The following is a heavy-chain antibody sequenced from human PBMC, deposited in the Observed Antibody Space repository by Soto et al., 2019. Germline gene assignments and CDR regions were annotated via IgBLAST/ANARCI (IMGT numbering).Heavy chain of an antibody. V-gene: IGHV1-18*04. CDR1: GYTFTSYG. Sequence: GASVKVSCKASGYTFTSYGINWVRQAPGQGLEWMGWISGYDGNTNYAQKLQGRVTMTTDTSTSTAYMELRSLRSDDTAVYYCARVGYSDGSRGLDSWGQGTLVTVSS. CDR3: ARVGYSDGSRGLDS. J-gene: IGHJ4*02. CDR2: ISGYDGNT. D-gene: IGHD5-12*01.